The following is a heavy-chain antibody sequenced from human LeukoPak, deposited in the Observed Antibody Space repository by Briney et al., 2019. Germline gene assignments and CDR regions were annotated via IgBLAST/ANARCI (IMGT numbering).Heavy chain of an antibody. CDR2: ISGSGGST. CDR3: AKDPTMIVVVIPDY. V-gene: IGHV3-23*01. D-gene: IGHD3-22*01. Sequence: GGSLRLSCAASGFTFSSYAMSWDRQAPGKGLEWVSAISGSGGSTYYADSVKGRFTISRDNSKNTLYLQMNSLRAEDTAVYYCAKDPTMIVVVIPDYWGQGTLVTVSS. CDR1: GFTFSSYA. J-gene: IGHJ4*02.